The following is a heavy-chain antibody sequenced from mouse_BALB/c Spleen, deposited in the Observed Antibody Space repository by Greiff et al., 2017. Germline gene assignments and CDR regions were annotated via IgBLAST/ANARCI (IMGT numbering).Heavy chain of an antibody. CDR1: GFTFSSYT. D-gene: IGHD4-1*01. CDR3: ARLLTGTGFAY. J-gene: IGHJ3*01. CDR2: ISNGGGST. Sequence: EVQLVESGGGLVQPGGSLKLSCAASGFTFSSYTMSWVRQTPEKRLEWVAYISNGGGSTYYPDTVKGRFTISRDNAKNTLYLQMSSLKSEDTAMYYCARLLTGTGFAYWGQGTLVTVSA. V-gene: IGHV5-12-2*01.